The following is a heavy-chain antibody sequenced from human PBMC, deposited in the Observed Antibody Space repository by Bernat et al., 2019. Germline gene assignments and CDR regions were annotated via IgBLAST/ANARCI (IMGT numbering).Heavy chain of an antibody. V-gene: IGHV3-73*02. D-gene: IGHD3-10*01. CDR3: LGETPVGDF. J-gene: IGHJ4*02. CDR1: GCTLSGSA. CDR2: IRSKPNNYPT. Sequence: EVQLVESGGGLVQPGGSLKLSCAASGCTLSGSAMHWVRQASGKGLEWVGRIRSKPNNYPTAYVASVQGRFTISIDDSKHTASLQMNSLKTEDTAVYYCLGETPVGDFWGQGTLVTVSS.